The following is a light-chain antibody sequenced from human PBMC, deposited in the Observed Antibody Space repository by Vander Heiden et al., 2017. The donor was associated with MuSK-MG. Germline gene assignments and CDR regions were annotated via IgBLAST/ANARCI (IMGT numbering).Light chain of an antibody. V-gene: IGKV3-20*01. J-gene: IGKJ3*01. CDR3: HRYDGSVFI. Sequence: VLTQSPGTLSLSPGERATLSCRASQTITNNYLAWYQQKPGQAPRLLIYGSSSRASGIADRFSGSGSGADFTLTISRLEPEDFAVYYCHRYDGSVFIFGHGTRVDIK. CDR2: GSS. CDR1: QTITNNY.